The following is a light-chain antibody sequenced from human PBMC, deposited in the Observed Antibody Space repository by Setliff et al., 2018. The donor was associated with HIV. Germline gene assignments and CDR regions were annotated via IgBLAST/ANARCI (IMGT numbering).Light chain of an antibody. CDR3: SSYSRSSTFGV. J-gene: IGLJ1*01. V-gene: IGLV2-14*03. CDR1: SSDIGGYDY. Sequence: QPALAQPASVSGSPGQSITISCTGTSSDIGGYDYVSWFQHPPGKAPKLRMSDVTKRPPGVSNRFSGSKSGNTASLTISGLQAEDEADYYCSSYSRSSTFGVFGTGTKVTGL. CDR2: DVT.